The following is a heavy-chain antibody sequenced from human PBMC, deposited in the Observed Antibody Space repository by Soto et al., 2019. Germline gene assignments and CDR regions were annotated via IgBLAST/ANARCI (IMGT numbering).Heavy chain of an antibody. CDR3: ARDELWTRSSSKVAAGYYYYGMDV. V-gene: IGHV1-2*02. D-gene: IGHD6-6*01. CDR1: GYTFTDYF. CDR2: VNPNSGGT. J-gene: IGHJ6*02. Sequence: ASVKVSCKASGYTFTDYFLHWVRQAPGQGLEWMGWVNPNSGGTSYAQKFKDRVTVTRDTSTNTAYMELRRLRSDDTAVYYCARDELWTRSSSKVAAGYYYYGMDVWGQGTTVTVSS.